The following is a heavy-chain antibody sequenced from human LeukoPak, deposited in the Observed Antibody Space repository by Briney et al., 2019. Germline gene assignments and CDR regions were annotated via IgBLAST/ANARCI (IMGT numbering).Heavy chain of an antibody. CDR3: ARSGGSGFQLDS. Sequence: SDTLSLTCTVSGGSIGSYYWSWIRQPAGKGLEWIGRSYTTGSTNYNPSLKSRVTMSLDTSKNQLSLNLSSVTAADTAVYYCARSGGSGFQLDSWGQGALVTVSS. J-gene: IGHJ4*02. CDR1: GGSIGSYY. V-gene: IGHV4-4*07. CDR2: SYTTGST. D-gene: IGHD1-26*01.